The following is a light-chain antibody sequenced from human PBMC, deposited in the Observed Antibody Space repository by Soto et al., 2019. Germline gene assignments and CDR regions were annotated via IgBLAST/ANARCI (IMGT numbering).Light chain of an antibody. V-gene: IGKV3-11*01. CDR1: QSVSSD. CDR3: QQRSKWPLT. J-gene: IGKJ4*01. Sequence: EIMLTQSPATLSLSPGERATLSCRASQSVSSDLAWYQQKPGQAPRLLIYDASNRATGIPARFSGSGSGTDFTLTISSLEPVDLAVYYCQQRSKWPLTFGGGTKVEIK. CDR2: DAS.